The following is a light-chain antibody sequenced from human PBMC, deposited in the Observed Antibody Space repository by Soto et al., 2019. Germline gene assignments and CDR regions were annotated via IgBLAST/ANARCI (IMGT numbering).Light chain of an antibody. V-gene: IGLV1-40*01. CDR2: VNI. J-gene: IGLJ3*02. Sequence: QPVLTQPPSVSGAPGQRVTISCTGSNSNIGAGYDVHWYQQLPGTAPKLLIYVNINRPSGVPDRFSGSKSGTSASLAITGLQAEDEADYYCQSYDSSLSGWVFGGGTKLTVL. CDR3: QSYDSSLSGWV. CDR1: NSNIGAGYD.